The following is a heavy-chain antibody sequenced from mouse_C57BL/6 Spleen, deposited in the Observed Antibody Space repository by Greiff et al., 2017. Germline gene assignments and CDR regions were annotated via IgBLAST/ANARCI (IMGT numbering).Heavy chain of an antibody. CDR2: IYPGDGDT. CDR3: ANFYYDYDRPWFAY. Sequence: QVQLQQSGPELVKPGASVKISCKASGYAFSSSWMNWVKQRPGKGLEWIGRIYPGDGDTNYNGKFKGKATLTADKSSSTAYMQLSSLTSEDSAVYFCANFYYDYDRPWFAYWGQGTLVTVSA. J-gene: IGHJ3*01. CDR1: GYAFSSSW. D-gene: IGHD2-4*01. V-gene: IGHV1-82*01.